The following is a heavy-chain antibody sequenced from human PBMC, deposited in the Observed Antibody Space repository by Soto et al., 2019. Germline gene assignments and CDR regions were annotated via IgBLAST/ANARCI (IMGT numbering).Heavy chain of an antibody. J-gene: IGHJ4*02. D-gene: IGHD3-22*01. CDR3: ARHQGPYYYDSSGYSY. CDR2: IKQDGSEK. Sequence: PGGSLRLSCAASGFTFSSYWMSWVRQAPGKGLEWVANIKQDGSEKYYVDSVKGRFTISRDNAKNSLYLQMNSLRAEDTAVYYCARHQGPYYYDSSGYSYWGQGTLVTVSS. V-gene: IGHV3-7*03. CDR1: GFTFSSYW.